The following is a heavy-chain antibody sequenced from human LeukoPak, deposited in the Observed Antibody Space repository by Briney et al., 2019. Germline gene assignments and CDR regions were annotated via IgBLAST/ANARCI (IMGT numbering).Heavy chain of an antibody. J-gene: IGHJ4*02. D-gene: IGHD3-10*01. CDR2: IKQGGNVK. CDR3: AKGPSYGSRCDFLDS. Sequence: GGSLRLSCAASGFTFSNAWMSWVRQAPGKGLEWVADIKQGGNVKNYADSVKGRFTISRDDAKNSLFLEINTLRVEDTAVYYCAKGPSYGSRCDFLDSWGQGTLVTVSS. CDR1: GFTFSNAW. V-gene: IGHV3-7*01.